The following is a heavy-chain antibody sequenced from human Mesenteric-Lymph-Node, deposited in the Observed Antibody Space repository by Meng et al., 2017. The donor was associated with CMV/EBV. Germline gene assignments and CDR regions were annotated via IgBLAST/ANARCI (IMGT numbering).Heavy chain of an antibody. J-gene: IGHJ3*02. CDR2: INHSGST. Sequence: SETLSLTCAVYGGSFSGYYWSWIRQPPGKGLEWIGEINHSGSTNYNPSLKSRVTISVDTSKNQFSLKLSSVTAADTAVYYCARERRGYSRRVAFDIWGQGTMVTVSS. CDR3: ARERRGYSRRVAFDI. D-gene: IGHD5-12*01. CDR1: GGSFSGYY. V-gene: IGHV4-34*01.